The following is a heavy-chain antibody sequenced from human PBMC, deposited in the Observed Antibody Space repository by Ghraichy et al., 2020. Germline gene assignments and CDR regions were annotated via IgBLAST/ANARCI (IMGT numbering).Heavy chain of an antibody. J-gene: IGHJ4*02. V-gene: IGHV4-59*01. Sequence: SQTLSLTCTVSGGSISSYYWSWIRQPPGKGLEWIGYIYYSGSTNYNPSLKSRVTISVDTSKNQFSLKLSSVTAADTAVYYCAREVGATGLTDYWGQGTLVTVSS. D-gene: IGHD1-26*01. CDR2: IYYSGST. CDR1: GGSISSYY. CDR3: AREVGATGLTDY.